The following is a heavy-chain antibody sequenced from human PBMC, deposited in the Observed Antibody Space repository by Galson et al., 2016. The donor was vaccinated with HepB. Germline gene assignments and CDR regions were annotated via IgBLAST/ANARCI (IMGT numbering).Heavy chain of an antibody. Sequence: SVKVSCKASGYTLTNYYMHWVRQAPGQGLEWMGIINPDGGSTSYAQKFQGRVTMTRDTSTSTVYMEVNSLRSEDTAVYYCARELKGPFDYWGQGTLVTVSS. CDR1: GYTLTNYY. J-gene: IGHJ4*02. V-gene: IGHV1-46*01. CDR3: ARELKGPFDY. CDR2: INPDGGST.